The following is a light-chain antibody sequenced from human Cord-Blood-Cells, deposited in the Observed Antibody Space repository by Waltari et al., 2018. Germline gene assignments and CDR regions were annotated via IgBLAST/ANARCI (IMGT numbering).Light chain of an antibody. Sequence: IVSPQSPATLSLSPGERATLSCRASQSVSSYLAWYQQKPGQAPRLLIYDASNRATGIPARFSGSGSGTDFTLTISSLEPEDFAVYYCQQRSNWPPITFGQGTRLEIK. CDR1: QSVSSY. J-gene: IGKJ5*01. CDR3: QQRSNWPPIT. CDR2: DAS. V-gene: IGKV3-11*01.